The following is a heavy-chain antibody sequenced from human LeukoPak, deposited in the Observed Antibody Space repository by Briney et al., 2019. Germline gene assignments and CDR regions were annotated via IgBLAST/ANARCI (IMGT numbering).Heavy chain of an antibody. CDR1: GGSLSGDY. J-gene: IGHJ5*02. Sequence: SETLSLTCAVYGGSLSGDYLSWISQPPGKGLEWIGEINHSGSISYNPSLKSRVTISVDTSKNQFSLKVTSVTAADTGVYYCATGDVAARLGHWGQGTLVTVPS. V-gene: IGHV4-34*01. CDR3: ATGDVAARLGH. D-gene: IGHD6-6*01. CDR2: INHSGSI.